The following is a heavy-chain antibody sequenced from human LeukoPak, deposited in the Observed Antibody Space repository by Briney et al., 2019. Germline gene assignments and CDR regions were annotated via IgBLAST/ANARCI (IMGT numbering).Heavy chain of an antibody. CDR2: IYYSGNA. J-gene: IGHJ4*02. CDR3: ASARWDY. D-gene: IGHD5-24*01. CDR1: GGSIRSGGYY. V-gene: IGHV4-31*03. Sequence: PSETLSLTCTVSGGSIRSGGYYWSWIRQHPGKGLEWIGYIYYSGNAYYNPSLRSRVSISVDTSKNQFSLKLTSVTAADTAVYYCASARWDYWGQGALVTVSS.